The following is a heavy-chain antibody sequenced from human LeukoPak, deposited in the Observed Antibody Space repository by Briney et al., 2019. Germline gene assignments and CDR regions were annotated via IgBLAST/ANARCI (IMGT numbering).Heavy chain of an antibody. CDR3: AAFRDDILTGYLDY. D-gene: IGHD3-9*01. V-gene: IGHV1-58*01. J-gene: IGHJ4*02. CDR2: IVVGSGNT. CDR1: GFTFTSSA. Sequence: SVKVSCKASGFTFTSSAVQWVRQARGQRLEWIGWIVVGSGNTNYAQRFQERVTITRDMSTSTAYMELSSLRSEDTAVYYCAAFRDDILTGYLDYWGQGTLVTVSS.